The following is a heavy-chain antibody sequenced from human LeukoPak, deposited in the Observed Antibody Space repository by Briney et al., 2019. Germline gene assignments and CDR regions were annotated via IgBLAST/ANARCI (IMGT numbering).Heavy chain of an antibody. D-gene: IGHD1-1*01. CDR1: GFTFSSYA. CDR3: AKGLTNWNPFYFDY. J-gene: IGHJ4*02. Sequence: GGSLRLSCAASGFTFSSYAMHWVRQAPGKGLEWVTVISYDGSSKYYADSVKGRFTISRDNSKNNLYLQMNSLRAEDTAVYYCAKGLTNWNPFYFDYWGQGTLVTVSS. V-gene: IGHV3-30-3*01. CDR2: ISYDGSSK.